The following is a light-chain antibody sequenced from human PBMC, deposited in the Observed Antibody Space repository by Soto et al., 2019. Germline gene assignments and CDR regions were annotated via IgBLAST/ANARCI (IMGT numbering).Light chain of an antibody. V-gene: IGLV1-40*01. J-gene: IGLJ2*01. CDR1: SSNIGAGYD. CDR2: GNS. Sequence: QSVLTQPPSXXXXXXXXXXIXCTGSSSNIGAGYDVHWYQQLPGTAPKLLIYGNSNRPSGVPDRFSGSKSGTSASLAITGLQAEDEADYYCQSYDSSLDVVFGGGTKLTVL. CDR3: QSYDSSLDVV.